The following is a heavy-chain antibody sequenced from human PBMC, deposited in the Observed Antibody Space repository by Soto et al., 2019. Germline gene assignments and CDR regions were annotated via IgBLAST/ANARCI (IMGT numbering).Heavy chain of an antibody. CDR3: STADTVLARYGMDV. CDR1: GYTLTELS. D-gene: IGHD5-18*01. CDR2: FDPEDGET. Sequence: QVQLVQSGAEVKKPGASVKVSCKVSGYTLTELSMHWVRQAPGKGLEWMGGFDPEDGETIYAQKFQGRVTMTEDTSTDTAYMELSSLRSENTAVYYCSTADTVLARYGMDVWGQGTTVTVSS. J-gene: IGHJ6*02. V-gene: IGHV1-24*01.